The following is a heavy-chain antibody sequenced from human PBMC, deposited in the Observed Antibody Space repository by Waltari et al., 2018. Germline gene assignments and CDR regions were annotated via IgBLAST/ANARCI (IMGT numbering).Heavy chain of an antibody. D-gene: IGHD2-2*01. CDR1: GYSFTSYW. CDR2: IYPGDSDT. CDR3: ARLRVVVPAASNLFDP. J-gene: IGHJ5*02. Sequence: EVQLVQSGAEVKKPGESLKISCKGSGYSFTSYWIGWVRQMPGKGLEWMGIIYPGDSDTRYSPSFQGQVTISADRSISTAYLQWSSLKASDTAMYYCARLRVVVPAASNLFDPWGQGTLVTVSS. V-gene: IGHV5-51*01.